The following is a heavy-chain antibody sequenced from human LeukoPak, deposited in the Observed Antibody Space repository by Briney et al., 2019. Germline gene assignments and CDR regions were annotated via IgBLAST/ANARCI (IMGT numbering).Heavy chain of an antibody. J-gene: IGHJ3*02. CDR1: GFTFITYA. CDR2: IWYDGNDK. V-gene: IGHV3-33*01. CDR3: ARDCGGGSCYGPYDAFDI. D-gene: IGHD2-15*01. Sequence: RAGRSLRLSCAASGFTFITYAMHWVRQAPGKGLEWVAVIWYDGNDKYYADSVKGRFTISRDNSKNTLDLQMNSLRAEDTAVYYCARDCGGGSCYGPYDAFDIWGQGTMVTVSS.